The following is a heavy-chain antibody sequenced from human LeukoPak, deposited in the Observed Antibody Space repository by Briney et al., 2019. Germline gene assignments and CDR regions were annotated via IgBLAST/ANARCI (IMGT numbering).Heavy chain of an antibody. J-gene: IGHJ5*02. CDR3: AKDPSVTMVRGVIIGGRGGFDP. Sequence: GGSLRLSCAASGFTFSSSWMNWVRQAPGKGLEWVANIKQDGSEKYYVDSVKGRFTISRDNSKNTLYLQMSSLRTEDTAVYYCAKDPSVTMVRGVIIGGRGGFDPWGQGTLVTVSS. D-gene: IGHD3-10*01. V-gene: IGHV3-7*01. CDR2: IKQDGSEK. CDR1: GFTFSSSW.